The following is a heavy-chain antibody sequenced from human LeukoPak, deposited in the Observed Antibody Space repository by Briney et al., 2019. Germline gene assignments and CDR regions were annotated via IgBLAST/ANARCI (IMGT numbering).Heavy chain of an antibody. V-gene: IGHV1-69*01. J-gene: IGHJ4*02. D-gene: IGHD3-10*01. CDR1: GGTFSSYA. Sequence: SVKVSCKASGGTFSSYAISWVRQDAGRGLEWMGGIIPIFGTANYAQKFQGRVTITADESTSTAYMELSSLRSEDTAVYYCASRGYGSGSTLGFDYWGQGTLVTVSS. CDR3: ASRGYGSGSTLGFDY. CDR2: IIPIFGTA.